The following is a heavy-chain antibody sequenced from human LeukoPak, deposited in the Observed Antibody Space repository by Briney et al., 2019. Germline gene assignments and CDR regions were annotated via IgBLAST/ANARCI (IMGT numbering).Heavy chain of an antibody. V-gene: IGHV3-33*01. J-gene: IGHJ4*02. D-gene: IGHD3-22*01. CDR2: IWYDGSNK. CDR1: GCTFSSYG. Sequence: PGKSLSLSCAASGCTFSSYGMHWVRQAPDKGLDLVAVIWYDGSNKYYADSVKGRFTISRDNSKSTLSLQMNSLRAEDTAVYYCAREYPPRYYYDSSGYLDYRGQGTLGTGSS. CDR3: AREYPPRYYYDSSGYLDY.